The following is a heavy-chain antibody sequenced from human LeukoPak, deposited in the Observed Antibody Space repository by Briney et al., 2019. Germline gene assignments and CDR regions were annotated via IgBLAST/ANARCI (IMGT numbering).Heavy chain of an antibody. CDR2: IYYSGST. Sequence: SETLSLTCTVSGGSISSRSYYWGWIRQPPGKGLEWIGSIYYSGSTYYNPSLQSRVTISADTSKNQFSLMLSSVTAADTAVYYCTRDRGQWLVDYWGQGTLVTVSS. D-gene: IGHD6-19*01. V-gene: IGHV4-39*07. CDR3: TRDRGQWLVDY. J-gene: IGHJ4*02. CDR1: GGSISSRSYY.